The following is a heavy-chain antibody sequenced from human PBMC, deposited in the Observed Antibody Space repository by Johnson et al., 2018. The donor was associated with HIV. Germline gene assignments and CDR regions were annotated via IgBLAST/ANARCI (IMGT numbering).Heavy chain of an antibody. V-gene: IGHV3-30*04. Sequence: VESGGGVVQPGRSLRLSCAASGFTFSSYAMRWVRQAPGKGLEWVAVISYDGSNKYYADSVKGRFTISRDNSKNTLYLQMNSLRAEDTAVYYCAKASDGTWQHAFDSWGQGTMVTVSS. CDR1: GFTFSSYA. D-gene: IGHD2-21*02. CDR2: ISYDGSNK. CDR3: AKASDGTWQHAFDS. J-gene: IGHJ3*02.